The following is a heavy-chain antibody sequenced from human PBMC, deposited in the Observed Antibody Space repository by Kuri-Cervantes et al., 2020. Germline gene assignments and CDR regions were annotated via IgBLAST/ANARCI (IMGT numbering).Heavy chain of an antibody. CDR1: GGSISSSSYY. D-gene: IGHD6-6*01. V-gene: IGHV4-39*01. CDR3: SRQRWAARLHYGMDV. CDR2: IYYSGRT. J-gene: IGHJ6*02. Sequence: GSLRLSCTVSGGSISSSSYYWGWIRQPPGKGLEWIGSIYYSGRTYYNPSLKSRVTISVDTSKNQFSLKLSSVTAADTAVYYCSRQRWAARLHYGMDVWGQGTTVTVSS.